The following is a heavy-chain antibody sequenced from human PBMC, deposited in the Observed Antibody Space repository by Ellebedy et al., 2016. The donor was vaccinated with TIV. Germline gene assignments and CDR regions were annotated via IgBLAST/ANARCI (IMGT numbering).Heavy chain of an antibody. V-gene: IGHV4-59*08. CDR3: ARTYSSGYLFDAFDI. CDR1: GGSISSYY. D-gene: IGHD3-22*01. Sequence: MPSETLSLTCTVSGGSISSYYWSWIRQPPGKGLEWIGYIYYSGSTNYNPSLKSRVTISVDTSKNQFSLKLSSVTAADTAVYYCARTYSSGYLFDAFDIWGQGTMVTVSS. CDR2: IYYSGST. J-gene: IGHJ3*02.